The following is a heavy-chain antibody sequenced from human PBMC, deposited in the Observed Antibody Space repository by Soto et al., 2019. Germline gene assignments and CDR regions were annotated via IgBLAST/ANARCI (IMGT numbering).Heavy chain of an antibody. D-gene: IGHD6-19*01. V-gene: IGHV4-59*08. Sequence: QVQLQESGPGLVKPSETLSLTCTVSGGSISSYYWSWIRQPPGKGLEWIGYIYYSGSTNYNPSLMSRVTISVDTSINQISLKLSSVTAADTAVYYCASTFYSSGCRFDYWGQGTLVIVSS. J-gene: IGHJ4*02. CDR3: ASTFYSSGCRFDY. CDR1: GGSISSYY. CDR2: IYYSGST.